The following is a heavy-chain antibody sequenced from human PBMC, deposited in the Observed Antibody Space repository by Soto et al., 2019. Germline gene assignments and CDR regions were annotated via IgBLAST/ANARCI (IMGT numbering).Heavy chain of an antibody. J-gene: IGHJ5*02. Sequence: SETLSLTCTVSGGSISSGDYYWSRIRQPPGKGMEWIGYIYYSGSTYYNPSLKSRVTISVDTSKNQFSLKLSSVTAADTAVYYCAREAYSSSPLRRFDPWGQGTLVTVSS. CDR3: AREAYSSSPLRRFDP. CDR2: IYYSGST. D-gene: IGHD6-6*01. CDR1: GGSISSGDYY. V-gene: IGHV4-30-4*01.